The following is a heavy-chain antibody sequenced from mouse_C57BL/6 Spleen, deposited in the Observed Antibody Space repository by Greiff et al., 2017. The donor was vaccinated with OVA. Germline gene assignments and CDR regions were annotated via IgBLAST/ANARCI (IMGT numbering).Heavy chain of an antibody. CDR1: GYAFSSSW. CDR3: ARSDYSKGDWYFDV. V-gene: IGHV1-82*01. CDR2: IYPGDGDT. D-gene: IGHD2-5*01. Sequence: VPLQQSGPELVKPGASVKISCKASGYAFSSSWMNWVKQRPGKGLEWIGRIYPGDGDTNYNGKFKGKATLTADKSSSTAYMQLSSLTSEDSAVYFCARSDYSKGDWYFDVWGTGTTVTVSS. J-gene: IGHJ1*03.